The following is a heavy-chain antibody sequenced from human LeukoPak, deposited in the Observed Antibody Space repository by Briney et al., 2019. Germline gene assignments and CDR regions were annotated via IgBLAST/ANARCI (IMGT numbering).Heavy chain of an antibody. V-gene: IGHV3-48*01. D-gene: IGHD1-26*01. CDR2: ISTNSGTI. Sequence: GGSLRLSCAASGFTFSIYTMNWVRQAPGKGLEWISYISTNSGTIWYADSVKGRFSISRDNAKNSLFLHVNSLRAEDTAVYYCVRDLTIVGVAQVHHWGQGTLVPVSS. J-gene: IGHJ5*02. CDR3: VRDLTIVGVAQVHH. CDR1: GFTFSIYT.